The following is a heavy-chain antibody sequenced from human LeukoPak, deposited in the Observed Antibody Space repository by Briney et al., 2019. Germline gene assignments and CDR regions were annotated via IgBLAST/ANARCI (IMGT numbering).Heavy chain of an antibody. V-gene: IGHV3-23*01. D-gene: IGHD4-17*01. CDR2: ISGSGGST. CDR1: GFSFSSSV. J-gene: IGHJ4*02. Sequence: PGGSLRLSCAASGFSFSSSVMSWVRQAPGKGLEWVSAISGSGGSTYYADSVKGRFTISRDNSKNTLYLQMNSLRAEDTAVYYCAKARYGDYNNAVDYWGQGTLVTVSS. CDR3: AKARYGDYNNAVDY.